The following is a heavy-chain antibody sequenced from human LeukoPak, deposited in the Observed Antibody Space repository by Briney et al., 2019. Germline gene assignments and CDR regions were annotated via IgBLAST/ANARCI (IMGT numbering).Heavy chain of an antibody. D-gene: IGHD3-10*01. V-gene: IGHV3-48*04. Sequence: GGSLRLSCAASGFTVSTYSMNWVRQAPGKGLEWVSYISSSSTIYYADSVKGRFTISRDNAKNSLYLQMNSLRAEDTAVYYCARDSYYGSGSSNWYFDLWGRGTLVTVSS. CDR3: ARDSYYGSGSSNWYFDL. CDR2: ISSSSTI. CDR1: GFTVSTYS. J-gene: IGHJ2*01.